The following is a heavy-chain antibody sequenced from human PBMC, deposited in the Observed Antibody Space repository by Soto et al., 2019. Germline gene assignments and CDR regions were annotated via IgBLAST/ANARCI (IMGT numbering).Heavy chain of an antibody. J-gene: IGHJ5*02. D-gene: IGHD6-19*01. CDR1: GYTFTSYY. Sequence: GASVKVSCKASGYTFTSYYMHWVRQAPGQGLEWMGIINPSGGSTSYAQKFQGRVTMTRDTSTSTVYMELSSLRSEDTAVYYCARDGRNSSGLHSSPGLGFDPWGQGTLVTVSS. V-gene: IGHV1-46*03. CDR2: INPSGGST. CDR3: ARDGRNSSGLHSSPGLGFDP.